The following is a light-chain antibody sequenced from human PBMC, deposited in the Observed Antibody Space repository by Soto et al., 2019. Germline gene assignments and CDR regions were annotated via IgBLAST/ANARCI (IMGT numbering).Light chain of an antibody. V-gene: IGKV3-20*01. CDR2: AAS. J-gene: IGKJ1*01. CDR1: QSVSSSF. CDR3: QQYGTVPWT. Sequence: EIVMTQSPATLSVSPGERATLSCRASQSVSSSFLGWYQQKPGQSPRLLIYAASSRASGIPDRFSGSGSGTDFTLSINGLDPEDLAVYYCQQYGTVPWTFGQGTKVDI.